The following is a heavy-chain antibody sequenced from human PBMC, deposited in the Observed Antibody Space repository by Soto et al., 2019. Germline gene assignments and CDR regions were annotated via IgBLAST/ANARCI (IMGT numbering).Heavy chain of an antibody. V-gene: IGHV1-2*02. CDR3: ATDDYGSFPY. CDR2: IDPRTGGT. CDR1: GYPFTTYY. D-gene: IGHD1-26*01. Sequence: HVQLVQSGTEVKKPGASVRVSCMVSGYPFTTYYIHWVRQAPGQGLEWMGWIDPRTGGTVYEQKFQGRVTMTRDTSISTVYMDLSGPTSDDTALYYCATDDYGSFPYWGQGSLVTVSS. J-gene: IGHJ4*02.